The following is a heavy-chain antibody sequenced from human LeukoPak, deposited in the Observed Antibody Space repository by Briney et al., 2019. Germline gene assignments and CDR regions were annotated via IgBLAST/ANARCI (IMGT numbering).Heavy chain of an antibody. Sequence: GGSLRLSCAVSGFTFRLYAMTWVRQAPGKGLEWVSTISGSGDYIYYADSVKGRFTISRDNSKNTLCVQMNSLRAEDTAVYYCAKSSADYFYDSSGYYVDFDYWGQGTLVTVSS. D-gene: IGHD3-22*01. V-gene: IGHV3-23*01. CDR2: ISGSGDYI. CDR1: GFTFRLYA. J-gene: IGHJ4*02. CDR3: AKSSADYFYDSSGYYVDFDY.